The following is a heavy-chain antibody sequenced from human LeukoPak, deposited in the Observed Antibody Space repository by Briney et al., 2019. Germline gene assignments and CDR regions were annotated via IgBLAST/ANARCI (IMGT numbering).Heavy chain of an antibody. D-gene: IGHD6-13*01. CDR1: GFTFSSYS. J-gene: IGHJ4*02. CDR3: ARVAAAGTRIFDY. V-gene: IGHV3-21*01. CDR2: ISSSSSYI. Sequence: GGSLRLSCAASGFTFSSYSMNWVRQAPGKGLEWVSSISSSSSYIYYADSVKGRFTISRDNAKNSLYLQMNSLRAEDTAVYYCARVAAAGTRIFDYWGQGTLVTVSS.